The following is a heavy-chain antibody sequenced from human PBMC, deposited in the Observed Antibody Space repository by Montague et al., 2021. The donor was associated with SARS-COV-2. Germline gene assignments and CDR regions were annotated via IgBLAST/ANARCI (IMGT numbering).Heavy chain of an antibody. V-gene: IGHV4-59*01. D-gene: IGHD3-3*01. CDR2: IYYSGNT. J-gene: IGHJ4*02. Sequence: SETLSLTCTVSGGSISSYYWTWVRQPPGKGLEWIGYIYYSGNTYYNPSLKSRATISVETSKNQFSLSLTSVTAADTAVYYCARGPFWSAAPDYWGQGILVTVSS. CDR1: GGSISSYY. CDR3: ARGPFWSAAPDY.